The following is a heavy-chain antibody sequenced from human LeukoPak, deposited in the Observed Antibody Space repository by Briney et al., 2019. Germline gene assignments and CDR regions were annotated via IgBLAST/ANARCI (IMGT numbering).Heavy chain of an antibody. CDR1: GFIFSNYN. D-gene: IGHD5-18*01. V-gene: IGHV3-48*04. CDR2: ISSSTSTK. Sequence: GGSLRLSCAASGFIFSNYNMNWVRQAPGKGLEWVSYISSSTSTKYYADSVKGRFTISRDNAKNSLYLQMNSLRAEDTAVYYCASEGEIGYGYLYWGQGTLVTVSS. J-gene: IGHJ4*02. CDR3: ASEGEIGYGYLY.